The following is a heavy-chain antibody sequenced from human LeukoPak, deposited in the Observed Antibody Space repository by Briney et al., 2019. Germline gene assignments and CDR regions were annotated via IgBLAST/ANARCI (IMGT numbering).Heavy chain of an antibody. D-gene: IGHD5-18*01. CDR1: GYTFTNYY. Sequence: SVKVSCKASGYTFTNYYIHWVRQAPGQGLEWMGIINPSGGSTSYAQKFQGRVTMTRDTSTSTVYMELSSLRSEDTAVYYCAREIGPIQLHLWGSAFDSWGQGTLVTVSS. CDR2: INPSGGST. V-gene: IGHV1-46*01. CDR3: AREIGPIQLHLWGSAFDS. J-gene: IGHJ4*02.